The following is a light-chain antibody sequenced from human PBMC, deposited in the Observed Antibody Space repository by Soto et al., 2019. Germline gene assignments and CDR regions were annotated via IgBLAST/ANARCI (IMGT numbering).Light chain of an antibody. Sequence: EIVMTQSPATLSVSPGERVTLSCRASQSVGRSLAWYQQEPGQAPRLLIYGASTRATGTPIRFSGFGSGTEFTLTISSLQSEDFVVYYCQQYHNWPLTFGGGTKV. V-gene: IGKV3D-15*01. J-gene: IGKJ4*01. CDR2: GAS. CDR3: QQYHNWPLT. CDR1: QSVGRS.